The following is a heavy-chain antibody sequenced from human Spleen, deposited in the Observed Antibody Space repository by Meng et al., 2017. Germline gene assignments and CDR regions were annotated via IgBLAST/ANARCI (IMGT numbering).Heavy chain of an antibody. D-gene: IGHD3-3*01. CDR2: FYYSGSS. V-gene: IGHV4-61*01. J-gene: IGHJ4*02. Sequence: SETLSLTCSVSGGSVGNDNYYWHWIRQPPGKGLEWIGYFYYSGSSNYNPSLKSRVTISADTSKNQFSLKSTSVTAADTAVYYCARDRSYYHFELWGQGTLVTVSS. CDR3: ARDRSYYHFEL. CDR1: GGSVGNDNYY.